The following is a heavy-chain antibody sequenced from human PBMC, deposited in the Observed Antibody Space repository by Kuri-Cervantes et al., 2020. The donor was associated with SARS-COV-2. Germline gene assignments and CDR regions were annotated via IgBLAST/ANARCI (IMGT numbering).Heavy chain of an antibody. Sequence: LRLSCTVSGGSISSGDYYWSWIRQPPGKGLEWIGYIYYSGSTYYNPSLKSRVTISVDTSKNQFSLKLSSVTAADTAVYYCASSNDCGGDCSSDYWGQGTLVTVSS. V-gene: IGHV4-30-4*01. CDR3: ASSNDCGGDCSSDY. J-gene: IGHJ4*02. D-gene: IGHD2-21*02. CDR2: IYYSGST. CDR1: GGSISSGDYY.